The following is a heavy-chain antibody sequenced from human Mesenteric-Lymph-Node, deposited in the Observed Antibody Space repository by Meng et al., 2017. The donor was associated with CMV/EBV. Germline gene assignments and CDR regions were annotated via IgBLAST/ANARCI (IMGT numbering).Heavy chain of an antibody. J-gene: IGHJ3*02. Sequence: SETLSLTCTVSGGSISNYYWSWIRQPPGKGLEWIGYIYYSGSTNYNPSLKSRVTISVDTSKNQFSLKLSSVTAADTAVYYCARDPLDAFDIWGQGTMVTVSS. V-gene: IGHV4-59*01. CDR3: ARDPLDAFDI. CDR2: IYYSGST. CDR1: GGSISNYY.